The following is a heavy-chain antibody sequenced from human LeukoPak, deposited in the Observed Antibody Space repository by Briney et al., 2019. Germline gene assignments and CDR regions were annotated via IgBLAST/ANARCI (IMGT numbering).Heavy chain of an antibody. Sequence: GESLKTSCKGSGYSFTNYWIGWVRLMPGKGLEWMGIIYPGDSDIRYSPSFQGQVTISADKSISTAYLQWSSLKASDSAMYFCARRDSSSWYFDYWGQGTLVTVSS. CDR1: GYSFTNYW. D-gene: IGHD6-13*01. CDR3: ARRDSSSWYFDY. CDR2: IYPGDSDI. J-gene: IGHJ4*02. V-gene: IGHV5-51*01.